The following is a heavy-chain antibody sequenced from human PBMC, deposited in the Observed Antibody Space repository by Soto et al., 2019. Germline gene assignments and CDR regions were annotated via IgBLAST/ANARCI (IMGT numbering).Heavy chain of an antibody. D-gene: IGHD3-16*01. J-gene: IGHJ6*02. V-gene: IGHV3-11*06. Sequence: QVQLVESGGGLVEPGGSLRLCCAASGFSVGDNYMTWIRQAPGKGLEWLSYSSSSGGYTNYADSVKGRFTISRDNAKNSLYLQMDSLRAEDTAVYFCARSSGRRHVSTFHYGLDVWAQGTTVTVSS. CDR2: SSSSGGYT. CDR1: GFSVGDNY. CDR3: ARSSGRRHVSTFHYGLDV.